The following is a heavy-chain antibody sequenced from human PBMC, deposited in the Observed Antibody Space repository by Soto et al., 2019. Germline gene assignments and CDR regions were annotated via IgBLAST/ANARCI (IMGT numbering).Heavy chain of an antibody. CDR2: IITLFGTA. V-gene: IGHV1-69*01. D-gene: IGHD4-17*01. J-gene: IGHJ4*02. CDR3: AREVGYGDFSAALLD. CDR1: GGTFSSHS. Sequence: VQLMQSGAEVKQPGSSVKVSCKASGGTFSSHSINWVRQAPGQGLEGMGGIITLFGTANYAQNFQGRVTITADQSTSTGYMEINSLRSDDTAVYYCAREVGYGDFSAALLDWGQGTLVTVSS.